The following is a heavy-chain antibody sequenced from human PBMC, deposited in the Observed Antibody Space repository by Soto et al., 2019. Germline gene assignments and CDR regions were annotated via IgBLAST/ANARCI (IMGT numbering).Heavy chain of an antibody. D-gene: IGHD2-2*01. CDR1: GGSFSGYY. J-gene: IGHJ6*03. Sequence: SETLSLTCAVYGGSFSGYYWSWIRQPPGKGLEWIGEINHSGSTNYNPSLKSRVTISVDTSKNQFSLKLSSVTAADTAVYYCARLLDCSSTSCHYYYYYMDVWGKGTTVTVS. CDR3: ARLLDCSSTSCHYYYYYMDV. V-gene: IGHV4-34*01. CDR2: INHSGST.